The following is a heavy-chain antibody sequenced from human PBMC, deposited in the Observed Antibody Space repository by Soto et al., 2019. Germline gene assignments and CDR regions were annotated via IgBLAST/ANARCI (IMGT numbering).Heavy chain of an antibody. Sequence: QVQLQESGPGLVKPSETLSLICNVSGGFVSSGNSYWSWIRQPPGKGLEWIGNIHYSGVTSNNPSLKSRVTISLDATRNQFSLRLTSVTAADTAVYYCAREVPAASLDYWGLGTQVTVSS. CDR1: GGFVSSGNSY. J-gene: IGHJ4*02. CDR3: AREVPAASLDY. CDR2: IHYSGVT. V-gene: IGHV4-61*01. D-gene: IGHD6-25*01.